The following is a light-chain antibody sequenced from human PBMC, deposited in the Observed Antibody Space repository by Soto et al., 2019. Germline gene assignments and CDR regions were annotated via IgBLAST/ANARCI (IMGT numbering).Light chain of an antibody. Sequence: DIQMTQSPPSLSASVGDRVTITCRAGQSISSFLNWYQQKPGKAPKLLIYGTSSLQSGVPSRFSGSASGTDFTLTISSLHPEDCATYYCQQSYSNPWTFGQGTRVEIK. CDR1: QSISSF. J-gene: IGKJ1*01. CDR2: GTS. CDR3: QQSYSNPWT. V-gene: IGKV1-39*01.